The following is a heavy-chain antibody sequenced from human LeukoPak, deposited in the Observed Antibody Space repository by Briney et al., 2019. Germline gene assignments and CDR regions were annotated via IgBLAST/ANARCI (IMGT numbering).Heavy chain of an antibody. CDR2: INPNSGGT. D-gene: IGHD1-20*01. Sequence: GASVTDSCMASGYTFTGYYMHGVRQAPGQGLEWMGWINPNSGGTNYAQKFQSRVTITRDTTITTAYMELSTLRSDDTAAYYCARSPYWNNWNVYYIDYWGQGTLVTVSS. V-gene: IGHV1-2*02. CDR3: ARSPYWNNWNVYYIDY. J-gene: IGHJ4*02. CDR1: GYTFTGYY.